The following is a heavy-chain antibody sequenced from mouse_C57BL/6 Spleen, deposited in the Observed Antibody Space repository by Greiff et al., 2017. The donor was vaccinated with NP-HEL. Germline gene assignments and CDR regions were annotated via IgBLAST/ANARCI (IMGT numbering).Heavy chain of an antibody. CDR3: AREPFDY. CDR2: IDPSDSEP. V-gene: IGHV1-52*01. CDR1: GYTFTSYW. J-gene: IGHJ2*01. Sequence: VQLQQPGAELVRPGSSVKLSCKASGYTFTSYWMHWVKQRPIQGLEWIGNIDPSDSEPHYNQKFKDKATLTVDKSSSTAYMQLSSLTSEDSAVYYCAREPFDYWGQGTTLTVSS.